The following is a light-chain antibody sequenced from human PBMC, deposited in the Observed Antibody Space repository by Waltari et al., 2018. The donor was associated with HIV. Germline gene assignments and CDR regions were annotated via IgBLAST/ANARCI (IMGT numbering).Light chain of an antibody. CDR3: QSYDSGLSVV. CDR2: GDT. CDR1: SSNIGAGFD. Sequence: PPSVSGAPGQRVTISCTGNSSNIGAGFDVHWYQQVPETAPKLLIYGDTNRPSGVPDRFSGSKSGTSASLAITGLQAEDEADYYCQSYDSGLSVVFGGGTKLTVL. V-gene: IGLV1-40*01. J-gene: IGLJ3*02.